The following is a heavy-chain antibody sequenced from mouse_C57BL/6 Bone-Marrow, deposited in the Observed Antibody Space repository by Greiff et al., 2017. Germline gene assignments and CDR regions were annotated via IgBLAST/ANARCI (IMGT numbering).Heavy chain of an antibody. J-gene: IGHJ1*03. Sequence: QVQLKQPGAELVRPGTSVKLSCKASGYTFTSYWMHWVKQRPGQGLEWIGVIDPSDSYTNYNQKFKGKATLTVDTSSSTAYMQLSSLTSEDSAVYYCARGRNWYFDVWGTGTTVTVSS. V-gene: IGHV1-59*01. CDR3: ARGRNWYFDV. CDR1: GYTFTSYW. CDR2: IDPSDSYT.